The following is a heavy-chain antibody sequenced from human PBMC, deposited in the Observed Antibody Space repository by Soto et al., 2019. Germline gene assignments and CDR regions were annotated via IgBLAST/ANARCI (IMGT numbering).Heavy chain of an antibody. J-gene: IGHJ4*02. CDR2: IQSDGTET. V-gene: IGHV3-7*01. CDR3: VRDSGYRSVDY. CDR1: GFTFSRYW. Sequence: GSLRLSCAASGFTFSRYWMAWVRQAPGKGLEWVAHIQSDGTETYYVGSMNGRFTVSRDNAKNSLFLQMDSLTADDTALYYCVRDSGYRSVDYWGQGTKVTVSS. D-gene: IGHD3-16*02.